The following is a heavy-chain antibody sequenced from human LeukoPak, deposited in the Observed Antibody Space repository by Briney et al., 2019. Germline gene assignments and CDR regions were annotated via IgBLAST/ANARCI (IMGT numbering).Heavy chain of an antibody. CDR1: GYTLTELS. J-gene: IGHJ4*02. Sequence: ASVKVSCKVSGYTLTELSMHWVRQAPGKGLGWMGGFDPEDGETIYAQKFQGRVTMTEDTSTDTAYMELSSLRSEDTAVYYCATDLRDYVWGSYRRFDYWGQGTLVTVSS. V-gene: IGHV1-24*01. CDR2: FDPEDGET. CDR3: ATDLRDYVWGSYRRFDY. D-gene: IGHD3-16*02.